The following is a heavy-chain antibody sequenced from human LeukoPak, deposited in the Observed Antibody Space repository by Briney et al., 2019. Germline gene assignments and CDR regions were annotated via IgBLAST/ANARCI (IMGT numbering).Heavy chain of an antibody. CDR1: GFTFRSYA. J-gene: IGHJ4*02. V-gene: IGHV3-21*01. Sequence: GGSLRLSCAASGFTFRSYAIYWVRQAPGKGLEWVSSISSSSSYIYYADSVEGRFTISRDNAKNSLYLQMNSLRAEDTAVYYCARDSYYYDSSGYYPSWDYWGQGTLVTVSS. D-gene: IGHD3-22*01. CDR3: ARDSYYYDSSGYYPSWDY. CDR2: ISSSSSYI.